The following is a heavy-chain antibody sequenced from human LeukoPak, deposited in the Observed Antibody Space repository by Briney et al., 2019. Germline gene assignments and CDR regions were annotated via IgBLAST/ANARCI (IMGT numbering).Heavy chain of an antibody. CDR3: ARLSLKVLEWSPTKGKETHYFDY. CDR1: GGSISSSNW. J-gene: IGHJ4*02. V-gene: IGHV4-4*02. CDR2: IYHSGST. Sequence: SGTLSLTCAVSGGSISSSNWWSWVRQPPGKGLEWIGEIYHSGSTNYNPSLKSRVTILEDKSKNQFSLKMSSVTAADTAVYYCARLSLKVLEWSPTKGKETHYFDYWGQGTLVTVSS. D-gene: IGHD3-3*01.